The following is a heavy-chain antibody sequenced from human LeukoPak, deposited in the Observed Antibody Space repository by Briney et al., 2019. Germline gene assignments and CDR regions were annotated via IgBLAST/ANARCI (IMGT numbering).Heavy chain of an antibody. Sequence: PGRSLRLSCAASGLTFSSYEMNWVRQAPGKGLEWVSYISSSGSSIYYADSVKDRFTISRDNAKKSLYLQMHSLRAEDTAVYYCARDSHKFDSSGYYPDAFDIWGQGTMVTVSS. J-gene: IGHJ3*02. CDR1: GLTFSSYE. CDR2: ISSSGSSI. D-gene: IGHD3-22*01. CDR3: ARDSHKFDSSGYYPDAFDI. V-gene: IGHV3-48*03.